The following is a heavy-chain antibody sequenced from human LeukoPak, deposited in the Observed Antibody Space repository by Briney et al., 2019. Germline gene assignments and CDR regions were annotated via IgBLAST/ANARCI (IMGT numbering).Heavy chain of an antibody. J-gene: IGHJ4*02. D-gene: IGHD3-22*01. CDR3: AKKRFQTYYYDSSGDGLFGY. CDR1: GFTFSSYA. V-gene: IGHV3-23*01. Sequence: GGSLRLSCAASGFTFSSYAMSWVRQAPGKGLEWVSAISGSGGSTYYADSVKGRFTTSRDNSKNTLYLQMNSLRAEDTAVYYCAKKRFQTYYYDSSGDGLFGYWGQGTLVTVSS. CDR2: ISGSGGST.